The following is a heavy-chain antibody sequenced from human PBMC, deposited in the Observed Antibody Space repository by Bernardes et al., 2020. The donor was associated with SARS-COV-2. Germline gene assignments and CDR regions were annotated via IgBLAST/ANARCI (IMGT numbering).Heavy chain of an antibody. Sequence: GGSLRLSCAASGFTFSSYWMSWVRQAPGKGLEWVANIKQDGSEKYYVDSVKGRFTISRDNAKNSLYLQMNSLRAEDTAVYYCARDSDYATWYYYYGMDVWGQGTTVTVSS. J-gene: IGHJ6*02. CDR2: IKQDGSEK. V-gene: IGHV3-7*03. CDR1: GFTFSSYW. D-gene: IGHD4-17*01. CDR3: ARDSDYATWYYYYGMDV.